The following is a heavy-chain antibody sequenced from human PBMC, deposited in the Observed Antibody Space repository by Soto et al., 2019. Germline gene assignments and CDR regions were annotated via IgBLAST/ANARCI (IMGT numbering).Heavy chain of an antibody. Sequence: ETLSLTCTVSGGSMSSYYWSWIRQPPGKGLEWIGYIYYSGSTIYNPSLKSRVTISVDTSKNQFSLKLSSVTAADTAVYYCARYGSGSSVWFDPWGQGTLVTVS. V-gene: IGHV4-59*01. J-gene: IGHJ5*02. CDR3: ARYGSGSSVWFDP. CDR1: GGSMSSYY. CDR2: IYYSGST. D-gene: IGHD3-10*01.